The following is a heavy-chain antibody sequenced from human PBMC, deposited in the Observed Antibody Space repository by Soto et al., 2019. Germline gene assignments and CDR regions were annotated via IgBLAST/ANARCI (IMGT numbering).Heavy chain of an antibody. CDR2: IRGSGGST. Sequence: EVQLLESGGGLVQPGGSLRLSCAASGFTFTSYAMTWVRQAPGKGLEWISAIRGSGGSTFYADSVKGRFTISRDNSKNTMYLQMNTPRAEDTAIYYCAKDSGTVRGPLDYWGQGTLVTVSS. CDR3: AKDSGTVRGPLDY. V-gene: IGHV3-23*01. CDR1: GFTFTSYA. D-gene: IGHD3-10*01. J-gene: IGHJ4*02.